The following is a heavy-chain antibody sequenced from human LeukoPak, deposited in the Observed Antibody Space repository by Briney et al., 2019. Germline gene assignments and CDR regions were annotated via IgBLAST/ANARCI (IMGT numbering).Heavy chain of an antibody. V-gene: IGHV3-20*04. D-gene: IGHD3-16*01. CDR1: GFTLEHYG. J-gene: IGHJ3*02. CDR2: ITWDGAKT. Sequence: PGGSLRLSCAASGFTLEHYGMSWVRQAPGKGPEWVSGITWDGAKTGYADSVKGRFTISRDNAKKSLFVQMNSLRAEDTALYYCATSDQIIMMDAFDIWGQGTMVTVSS. CDR3: ATSDQIIMMDAFDI.